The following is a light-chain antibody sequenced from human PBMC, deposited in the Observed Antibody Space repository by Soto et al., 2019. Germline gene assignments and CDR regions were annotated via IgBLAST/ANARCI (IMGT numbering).Light chain of an antibody. V-gene: IGLV2-14*01. Sequence: QSSLTQPASVSGSPGQSITISCTGTSSDVGGYNYVSWYQQHPGKAPKLMIYDVSNRPSGVSNRFSGSNSGNTASLTISGLQAEDEADYHCSSYTSSSTLPYVFGTGTKLTVL. CDR3: SSYTSSSTLPYV. CDR2: DVS. CDR1: SSDVGGYNY. J-gene: IGLJ1*01.